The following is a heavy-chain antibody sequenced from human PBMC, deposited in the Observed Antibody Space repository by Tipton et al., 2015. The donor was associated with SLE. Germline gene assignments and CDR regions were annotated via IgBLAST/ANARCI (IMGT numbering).Heavy chain of an antibody. Sequence: QSGAEVKKPGASVKVSCKASGNAFSNINWVRQAPGQGLEWVGWMNPNNGNTGYAQKFQGRVTMTRSTSISTAYMELSSLRSEDTAIYYCARGLYCSSGTCYSVCYFDLWGRGSLVTVSS. CDR1: GNAFSN. CDR3: ARGLYCSSGTCYSVCYFDL. V-gene: IGHV1-8*01. J-gene: IGHJ2*01. D-gene: IGHD2-15*01. CDR2: MNPNNGNT.